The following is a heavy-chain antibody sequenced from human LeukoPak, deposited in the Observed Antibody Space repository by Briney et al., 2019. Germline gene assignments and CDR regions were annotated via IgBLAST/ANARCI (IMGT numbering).Heavy chain of an antibody. CDR3: ARERITMVRGVIRDYYYGMDG. Sequence: GGSLRLSCATSGFTFSSYCMPWVRQAPGGGLEWVAVIWYDGSNKYSADSEKGRFTISRDNSKNPLYLQMNSLRAEDTAVYYCARERITMVRGVIRDYYYGMDGWVQGTTVSVPS. CDR2: IWYDGSNK. V-gene: IGHV3-33*01. J-gene: IGHJ6*01. CDR1: GFTFSSYC. D-gene: IGHD3-10*01.